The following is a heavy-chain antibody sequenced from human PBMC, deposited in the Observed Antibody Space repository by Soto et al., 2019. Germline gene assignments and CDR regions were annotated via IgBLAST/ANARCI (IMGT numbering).Heavy chain of an antibody. J-gene: IGHJ4*02. CDR1: GGTFSSYT. Sequence: QVQLVQSGAEVKKPGSSVKVSCKASGGTFSSYTISWVRQAPGQGLEWMGRIIPILGIANYAQKFQGRVTITADKYTSTAYMELSSLRSEDTAVYYCASNSIVATTKFDYWGQGTLVTVSS. V-gene: IGHV1-69*02. CDR2: IIPILGIA. D-gene: IGHD5-12*01. CDR3: ASNSIVATTKFDY.